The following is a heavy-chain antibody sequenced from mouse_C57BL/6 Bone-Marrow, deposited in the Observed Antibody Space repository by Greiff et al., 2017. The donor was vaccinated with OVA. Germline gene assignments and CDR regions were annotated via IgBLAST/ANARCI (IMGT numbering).Heavy chain of an antibody. Sequence: VQLQQSGAELLMPGASVKLSCKATGYTFTGYWIEWVKQRPGHGLEWLGEIFPGSGSTNYNQKFKGKATFTADTSSNTAYMQRSSLTAEDSAIYYCTRGRRSPDYWGKGTTLTVSS. D-gene: IGHD3-3*01. J-gene: IGHJ2*01. V-gene: IGHV1-9*01. CDR1: GYTFTGYW. CDR3: TRGRRSPDY. CDR2: IFPGSGST.